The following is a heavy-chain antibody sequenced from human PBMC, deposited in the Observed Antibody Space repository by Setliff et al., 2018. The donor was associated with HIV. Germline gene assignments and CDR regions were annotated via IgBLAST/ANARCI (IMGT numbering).Heavy chain of an antibody. CDR2: VHPGNSET. J-gene: IGHJ6*02. CDR1: GYSFTNFW. CDR3: ATLQPDSVDV. V-gene: IGHV5-51*01. Sequence: GESLKISCKASGYSFTNFWIGWVRQMPGEGLEWMGIVHPGNSETRYSLPFEGQVTISADRSITTAFLQWSSLKASDTATYYCATLQPDSVDVWGQGTTVTVSS.